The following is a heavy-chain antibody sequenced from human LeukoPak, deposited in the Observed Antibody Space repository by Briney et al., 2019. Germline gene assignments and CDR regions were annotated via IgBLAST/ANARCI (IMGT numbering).Heavy chain of an antibody. J-gene: IGHJ5*02. V-gene: IGHV1-8*03. CDR1: GYMFSSYD. D-gene: IGHD3-3*01. CDR3: ARRASDFWSGRAWFDP. CDR2: MNPNSGNT. Sequence: ASVKVSCKASGYMFSSYDINWVRQATGRGLEWIGWMNPNSGNTGYAQKFQGRVTITRNTSISTAYMELSSLRSEDTAMYYCARRASDFWSGRAWFDPWGQGTLVTVSS.